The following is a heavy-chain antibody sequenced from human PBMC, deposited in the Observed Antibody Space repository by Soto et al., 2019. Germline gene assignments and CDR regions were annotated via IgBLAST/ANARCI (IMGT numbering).Heavy chain of an antibody. D-gene: IGHD6-13*01. V-gene: IGHV4-4*02. J-gene: IGHJ4*02. CDR3: AFPATADFDY. Sequence: SETLSLTCAFSSGAIISTNWWTWVRQSPGRGLEWIGEIHHSGTTNYSPSLKSRVNIAVDMSTNHLSLTLISVTAADTAVYYCAFPATADFDYWGKGILVTVSS. CDR2: IHHSGTT. CDR1: SGAIISTNW.